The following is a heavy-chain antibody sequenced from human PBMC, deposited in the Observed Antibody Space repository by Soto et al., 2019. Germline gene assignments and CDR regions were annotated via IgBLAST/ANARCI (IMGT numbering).Heavy chain of an antibody. D-gene: IGHD2-15*01. J-gene: IGHJ6*02. CDR1: GFSLSTSGVG. V-gene: IGHV2-5*01. Sequence: QITLKESGPTLVKPTQTLMLTCTFSGFSLSTSGVGVGWIRQPPGKALEWLALIYWNDDQRYSPSLETRLTINKDTSKTQVVLTMTNMDPVDTATYYCANTHVAFCSGGSCYSAYYYGMDVWGQGTTVTVSS. CDR3: ANTHVAFCSGGSCYSAYYYGMDV. CDR2: IYWNDDQ.